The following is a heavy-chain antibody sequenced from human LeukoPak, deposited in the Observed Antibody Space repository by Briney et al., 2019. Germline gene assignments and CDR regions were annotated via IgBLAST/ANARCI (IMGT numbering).Heavy chain of an antibody. J-gene: IGHJ4*02. Sequence: ASVKVSCKASGYTFTGYYMHWVRQAPGQGLEWMGWINPNSGGTNYAQKFQGRVTMTRDTSISTAYMELSRLRSDDTAVYYCARGYSSSWYSHFDYWGQGTLVIVSS. CDR3: ARGYSSSWYSHFDY. CDR2: INPNSGGT. V-gene: IGHV1-2*02. D-gene: IGHD6-13*01. CDR1: GYTFTGYY.